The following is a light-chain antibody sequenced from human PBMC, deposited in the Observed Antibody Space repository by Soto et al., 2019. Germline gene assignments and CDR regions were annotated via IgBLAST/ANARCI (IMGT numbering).Light chain of an antibody. Sequence: EIVLTQSPGTLSLSPGETATLSCRASQSISNTYLAWYQQKPGQAPRLLISGASSRATGIPDRFSGSGSGRDLTLTISRLEPEDFAVYYCQQYHNSPQTFGQGTKVEIK. CDR3: QQYHNSPQT. V-gene: IGKV3-20*01. J-gene: IGKJ1*01. CDR2: GAS. CDR1: QSISNTY.